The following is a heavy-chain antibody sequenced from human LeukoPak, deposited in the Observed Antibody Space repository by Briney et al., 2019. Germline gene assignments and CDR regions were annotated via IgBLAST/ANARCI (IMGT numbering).Heavy chain of an antibody. CDR1: GFTFSSYA. Sequence: GGSLRLSCAASGFTFSSYAMSWVRQAPGKGLEWVSAISGSGGSTYYGDSVKGRFNISRENSKNTLYLQMNSLRAEDTAVYYCAKDLTDCSGTSCHNYYYYYYMDVWGKGTTVTVS. CDR3: AKDLTDCSGTSCHNYYYYYYMDV. CDR2: ISGSGGST. J-gene: IGHJ6*03. V-gene: IGHV3-23*01. D-gene: IGHD2-2*01.